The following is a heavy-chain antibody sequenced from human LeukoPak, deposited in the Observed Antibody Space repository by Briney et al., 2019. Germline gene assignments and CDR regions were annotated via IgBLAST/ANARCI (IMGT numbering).Heavy chain of an antibody. J-gene: IGHJ4*02. CDR3: AKGGVGATLY. Sequence: PGGSLRLSCAGSGLTFSSYAMSWVRQAPGKGLEWVSAISGSGGSTYYADSVKGRFTISRDNSKNALYLQMNSLRAEDTAVYYCAKGGVGATLYWGQGTLVTVSS. D-gene: IGHD1-26*01. V-gene: IGHV3-23*01. CDR2: ISGSGGST. CDR1: GLTFSSYA.